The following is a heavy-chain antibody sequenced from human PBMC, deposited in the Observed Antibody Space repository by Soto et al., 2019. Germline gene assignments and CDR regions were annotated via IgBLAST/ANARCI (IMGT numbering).Heavy chain of an antibody. Sequence: EVQLVESGGGLVQPGGSLRLSCADSGFILRNYWMSWVRQAPGMGVQWVASIKEDGSEKYYVDPVKGRFTISRENAKNSLYLQMNSLRAEDTAAYYCARYRSLDPWGQGILVTVSS. CDR3: ARYRSLDP. CDR2: IKEDGSEK. V-gene: IGHV3-7*03. D-gene: IGHD3-16*02. CDR1: GFILRNYW. J-gene: IGHJ5*02.